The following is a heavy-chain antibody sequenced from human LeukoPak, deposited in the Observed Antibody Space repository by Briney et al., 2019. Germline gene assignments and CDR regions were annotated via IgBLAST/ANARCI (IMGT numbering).Heavy chain of an antibody. CDR2: ISENSGST. Sequence: PGGSLRLSCAASGFTFSSYAMSWVRQAPGKVLECVSSISENSGSTYYGDSVKGRFTITRDNSKSTLYLQMSRLRAEDTATYYCAKGRRYIGYSGTYLFDSWGQGILVTVSS. CDR3: AKGRRYIGYSGTYLFDS. D-gene: IGHD1-26*01. V-gene: IGHV3-23*01. CDR1: GFTFSSYA. J-gene: IGHJ4*02.